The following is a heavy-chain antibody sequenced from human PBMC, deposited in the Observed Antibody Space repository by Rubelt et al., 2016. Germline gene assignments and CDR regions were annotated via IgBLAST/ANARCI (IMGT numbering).Heavy chain of an antibody. J-gene: IGHJ4*02. V-gene: IGHV4-39*07. CDR3: ARRYISSGYFDY. D-gene: IGHD6-6*01. CDR2: IYYSGST. CDR1: GGSISSSSYY. Sequence: QLQLEESGPGLVKPSETLSLTCTVSGGSISSSSYYWGWIRQPPGKGLEWIGSIYYSGSTYYNASLKSRVTISVDTSKNQFSLNLSSVTAADTAVYYCARRYISSGYFDYWGQGTLVTVSS.